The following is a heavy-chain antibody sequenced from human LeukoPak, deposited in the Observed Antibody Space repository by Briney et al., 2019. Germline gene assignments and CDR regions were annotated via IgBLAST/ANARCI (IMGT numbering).Heavy chain of an antibody. V-gene: IGHV4-59*08. Sequence: PSETLSLTCTVSGGSISSYYWSWIRQPPGKGLEWIGYIYYSGSTNYNPSLKSRVTISVDTSKNQFSLKLSSVTTADTAVYYCARHRDNWFDPWGQGTLVTVSS. CDR3: ARHRDNWFDP. CDR1: GGSISSYY. CDR2: IYYSGST. J-gene: IGHJ5*02. D-gene: IGHD3-10*01.